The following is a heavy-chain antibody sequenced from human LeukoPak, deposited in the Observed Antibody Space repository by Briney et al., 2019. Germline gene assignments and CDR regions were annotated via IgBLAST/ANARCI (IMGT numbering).Heavy chain of an antibody. V-gene: IGHV6-1*01. CDR3: ASGRLQLNYYGMDV. J-gene: IGHJ6*02. CDR1: GDTVSNNRAT. Sequence: SQTLSLTCGISGDTVSNNRATWHWIRQSPSRGLEWLGRTFYRSKWYNDYAVSVKSRITITADTSMNQFSLQLNSVTLEDTAIYYCASGRLQLNYYGMDVWGQGTTVTVSS. CDR2: TFYRSKWYN. D-gene: IGHD5-24*01.